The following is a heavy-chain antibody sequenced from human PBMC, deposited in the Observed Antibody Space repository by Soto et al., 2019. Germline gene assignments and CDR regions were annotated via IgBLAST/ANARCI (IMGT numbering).Heavy chain of an antibody. V-gene: IGHV3-11*06. D-gene: IGHD1-7*01. J-gene: IGHJ3*02. Sequence: NPGGSLRLSCAASGFTFSDYYMSWIRQAPGKGLEWVSYISSSSSYTNYADSVKGRFTISRDNAKNSLYLQMNSLRAEDTAVYYCASRGITGTTLRYAFDIWGQGTMVTVSS. CDR1: GFTFSDYY. CDR3: ASRGITGTTLRYAFDI. CDR2: ISSSSSYT.